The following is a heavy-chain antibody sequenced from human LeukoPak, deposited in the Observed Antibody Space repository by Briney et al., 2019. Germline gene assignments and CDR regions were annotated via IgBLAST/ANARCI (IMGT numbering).Heavy chain of an antibody. CDR3: ARVLYSSSWYAFDI. Sequence: SGPTLVNPTQTLTLTCTLSGFSLSTSGMRVSWIRQPPGKALEWLARIDWDDAKFYSTSLKTRLTISKDTSKNQVVLTMTNMDPVDTATYYCARVLYSSSWYAFDIWGQGTMVTVCS. V-gene: IGHV2-70*04. CDR2: IDWDDAK. D-gene: IGHD6-13*01. J-gene: IGHJ3*02. CDR1: GFSLSTSGMR.